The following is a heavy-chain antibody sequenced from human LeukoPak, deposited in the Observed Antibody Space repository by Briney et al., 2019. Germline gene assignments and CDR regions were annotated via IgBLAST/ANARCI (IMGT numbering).Heavy chain of an antibody. V-gene: IGHV1-2*02. Sequence: GASVKVSCKASGYTFNYYYTHWVRQAPGQGLEWMGWINPSSGATNYAQKFQGRVTMTRDTSVSTAYMELTRLRSDDSAVFYCIRGPGHYFDYWGQGTVVTVPS. CDR1: GYTFNYYY. J-gene: IGHJ4*02. D-gene: IGHD3-10*01. CDR2: INPSSGAT. CDR3: IRGPGHYFDY.